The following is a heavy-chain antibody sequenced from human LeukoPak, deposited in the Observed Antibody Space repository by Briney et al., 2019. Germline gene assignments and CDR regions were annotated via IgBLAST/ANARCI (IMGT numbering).Heavy chain of an antibody. J-gene: IGHJ4*02. CDR1: GFNFSSYS. V-gene: IGHV3-21*01. D-gene: IGHD6-13*01. CDR2: IGSSTYI. CDR3: ARLYASRWYYFDY. Sequence: GGSLRLSCAASGFNFSSYSMNWVRQAPGKGLEWVSSIGSSTYIHYADSVKGRFTISRDNAKNSLYLQMNSLRAEDTAVYYCARLYASRWYYFDYWGQGTPVTVSS.